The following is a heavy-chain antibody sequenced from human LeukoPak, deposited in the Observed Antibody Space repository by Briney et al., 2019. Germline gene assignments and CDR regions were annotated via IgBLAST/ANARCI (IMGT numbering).Heavy chain of an antibody. CDR2: ISYDGSNK. CDR3: ARVDSSSWYLGY. V-gene: IGHV3-30*04. Sequence: GRSLRLSCAASGFTFSSYAMHWVRQAPGKGLEGVAVISYDGSNKYYADSVKGRFTISRDNSKNTLYLQMNSLRAEDTAVYYCARVDSSSWYLGYWGQGTLVTVSS. J-gene: IGHJ4*02. CDR1: GFTFSSYA. D-gene: IGHD6-13*01.